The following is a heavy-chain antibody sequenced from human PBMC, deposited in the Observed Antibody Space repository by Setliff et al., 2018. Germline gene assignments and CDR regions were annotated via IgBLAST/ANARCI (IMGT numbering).Heavy chain of an antibody. CDR3: ARGDSAAYPDY. D-gene: IGHD2-2*01. J-gene: IGHJ4*02. V-gene: IGHV1-2*02. CDR1: GYTFTSHY. CDR2: INPYSDVT. Sequence: ASVKVSCKASGYTFTSHYLHWVRQAPGQGLEWMGWINPYSDVTNYAQKFQGRVTMTRDTSISTAYMELSRLRSDDTAVYYCARGDSAAYPDYWGQGTLVTVSS.